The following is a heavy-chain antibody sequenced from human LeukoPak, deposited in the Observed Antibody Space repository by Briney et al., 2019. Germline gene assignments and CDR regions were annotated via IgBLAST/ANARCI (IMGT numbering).Heavy chain of an antibody. V-gene: IGHV4-39*01. CDR1: GGSISSSSYY. CDR3: ARHLTVYYFDY. J-gene: IGHJ4*02. D-gene: IGHD4-17*01. CDR2: IYYSGST. Sequence: SETLSLTCTVSGGSISSSSYYWGWIRQPPGKGLEWIGSIYYSGSTYYNPSLRSRVTVSVDTSKNQFSLKLSSVTAADTAVYYCARHLTVYYFDYWGQGTLVTVSS.